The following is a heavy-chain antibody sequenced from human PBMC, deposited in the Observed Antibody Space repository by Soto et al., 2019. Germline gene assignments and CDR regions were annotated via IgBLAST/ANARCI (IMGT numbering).Heavy chain of an antibody. Sequence: EVLIVESGGGLVKPGGSLRLSCATCGFNFRDAWMGWVRQAPGKGLEWVGRIKSRGSGGTTDFAAPVKGRFTLSRDDSTTPVYLQMNTLRIEDTAVYYCSSSDYYYFGSWGQGNRVTVSS. D-gene: IGHD3-3*01. J-gene: IGHJ4*02. CDR2: IKSRGSGGTT. CDR1: GFNFRDAW. CDR3: SSSDYYYFGS. V-gene: IGHV3-15*01.